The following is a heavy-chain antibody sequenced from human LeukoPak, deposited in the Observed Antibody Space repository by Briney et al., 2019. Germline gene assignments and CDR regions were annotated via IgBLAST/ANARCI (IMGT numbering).Heavy chain of an antibody. Sequence: GGSLRLSCAASGFTFSSYAMSWVRQAPGKGLEWVSAISGSGGSTYYADSVKGRFTISRDNSKNTLYLQMNSLRAEDTAVYYCATIYEGLWSYFDYWGQGTLVTVSS. D-gene: IGHD5-18*01. CDR1: GFTFSSYA. J-gene: IGHJ4*02. CDR3: ATIYEGLWSYFDY. V-gene: IGHV3-23*01. CDR2: ISGSGGST.